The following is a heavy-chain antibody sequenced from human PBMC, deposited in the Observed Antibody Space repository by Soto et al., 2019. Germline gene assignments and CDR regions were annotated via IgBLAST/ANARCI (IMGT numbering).Heavy chain of an antibody. V-gene: IGHV3-64*02. CDR1: GFTFSSHA. CDR3: ARVANVVVVIATGYFDY. D-gene: IGHD2-15*01. J-gene: IGHJ4*02. CDR2: ISPNGAST. Sequence: GSLRLSCVASGFTFSSHAMHWVRQAPGKGLEYVSAISPNGASTYYADSVKGRFTISRDNSKNTLYLQMGSLKPEDMAVYYCARVANVVVVIATGYFDYWGQGT.